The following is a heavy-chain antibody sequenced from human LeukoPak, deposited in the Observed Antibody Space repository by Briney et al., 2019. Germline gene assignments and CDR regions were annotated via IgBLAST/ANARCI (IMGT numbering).Heavy chain of an antibody. V-gene: IGHV1-2*06. J-gene: IGHJ4*02. D-gene: IGHD6-19*01. Sequence: GASVKVSCKASGYTFTGYYMHWVRQAPGQGLEWMGRMNPNGGGSNYAQKFQGRVTMAGDTSISTAYMELSRLRSDDTAVYYCARTHSSDWYYFDYWGQGTLVTVSS. CDR1: GYTFTGYY. CDR2: MNPNGGGS. CDR3: ARTHSSDWYYFDY.